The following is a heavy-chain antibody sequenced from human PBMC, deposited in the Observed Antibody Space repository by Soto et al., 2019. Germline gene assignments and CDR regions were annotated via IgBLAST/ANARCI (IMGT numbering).Heavy chain of an antibody. Sequence: SVKVSCKASGGTFSSYAISWVRQAPGQGLEWMGGIIPIFGTANYAQKFRGRVTITADESTSTAYMELSSLRSEDTAVYYCARGNDFWSGYYQGYYFDYWGQGTLVTVSS. CDR1: GGTFSSYA. V-gene: IGHV1-69*13. D-gene: IGHD3-3*01. J-gene: IGHJ4*02. CDR3: ARGNDFWSGYYQGYYFDY. CDR2: IIPIFGTA.